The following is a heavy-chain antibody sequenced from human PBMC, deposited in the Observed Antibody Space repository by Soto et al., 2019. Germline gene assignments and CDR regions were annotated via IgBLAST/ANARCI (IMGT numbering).Heavy chain of an antibody. CDR1: GFTFSNYA. D-gene: IGHD4-17*01. Sequence: GGSLRLSCAASGFTFSNYAMHWVRQAPGKGLEWVAVISYDGSNKYYADSVKGRFTISRDNSKNTLFLQMNTLRAEDTAVYYCARFSTVTQFDYWGQGTLVTVSS. J-gene: IGHJ4*02. CDR3: ARFSTVTQFDY. V-gene: IGHV3-30-3*01. CDR2: ISYDGSNK.